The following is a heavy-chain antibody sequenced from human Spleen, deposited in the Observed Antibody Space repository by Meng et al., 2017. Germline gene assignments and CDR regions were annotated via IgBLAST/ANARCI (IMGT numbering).Heavy chain of an antibody. CDR1: GFSFSSYA. J-gene: IGHJ4*02. V-gene: IGHV3-23*01. Sequence: GGSLRLSCAASGFSFSSYAMSWVRQAPGKGLEWVSGISGNGNSAYYADSVNGRFTTSRDNSKNTLYLQMNSLGAEDTAVYHCAKDSNSGSYYDYWGQGTLVTVSS. CDR3: AKDSNSGSYYDY. D-gene: IGHD1-26*01. CDR2: ISGNGNSA.